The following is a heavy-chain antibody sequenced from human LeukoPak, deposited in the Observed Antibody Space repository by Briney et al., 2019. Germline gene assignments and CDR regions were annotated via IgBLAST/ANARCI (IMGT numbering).Heavy chain of an antibody. J-gene: IGHJ5*02. V-gene: IGHV4-34*01. CDR3: ARGQQLVSVWFDP. D-gene: IGHD6-13*01. CDR1: GGSFSGYY. Sequence: SETLSLTCAVYGGSFSGYYWSWIRQPPGKGLEWIGEINRSGSTNYNPSLKSRVTISVDTSKNQFSLKLSSVTAADTAVYYCARGQQLVSVWFDPWGQGTLVTVSS. CDR2: INRSGST.